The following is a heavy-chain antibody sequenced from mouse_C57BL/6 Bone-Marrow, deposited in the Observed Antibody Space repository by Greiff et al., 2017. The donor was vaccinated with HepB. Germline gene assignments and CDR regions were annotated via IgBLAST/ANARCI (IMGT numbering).Heavy chain of an antibody. V-gene: IGHV2-2*01. CDR3: ARAVYRSYVWFAY. Sequence: QVQLKQSGPGLVQPSQCLSITCTVSGFSLTSYGVHWVRQSPGKGLEWLGVIWSGGSTAYNEAFISRLSISKDNSKSHVFFKMNSLQADDTAIYYCARAVYRSYVWFAYWGQGTLVTVSA. CDR2: IWSGGST. D-gene: IGHD1-1*01. J-gene: IGHJ3*01. CDR1: GFSLTSYG.